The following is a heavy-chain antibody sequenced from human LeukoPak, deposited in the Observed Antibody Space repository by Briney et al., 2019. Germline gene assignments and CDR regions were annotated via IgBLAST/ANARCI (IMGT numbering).Heavy chain of an antibody. CDR2: INPNSGDT. CDR1: GYLFTGFY. Sequence: ASVKVSCKTSGYLFTGFYIHWARQVPGQGLEWMGWINPNSGDTKSAPKFQGRVAMTRVTSINTAYMEMSGLTPDDTAIYYCAKRGGALSHWGQGTPVTVTS. CDR3: AKRGGALSH. D-gene: IGHD2-21*01. J-gene: IGHJ4*02. V-gene: IGHV1-2*02.